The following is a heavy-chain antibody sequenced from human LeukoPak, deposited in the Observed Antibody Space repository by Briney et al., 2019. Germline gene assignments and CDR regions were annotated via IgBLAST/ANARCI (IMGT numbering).Heavy chain of an antibody. CDR2: IYYSGST. Sequence: SETLSLTCTVSGGSISSSSYYWGWIRQPPGKGLEWIGSIYYSGSTYYNPSLKSRVNISVDTSKNQFSLKLSSVTAADTAVYYCARHGSSGSSCDYWGQGALVTVSS. V-gene: IGHV4-39*01. J-gene: IGHJ4*02. CDR3: ARHGSSGSSCDY. D-gene: IGHD6-13*01. CDR1: GGSISSSSYY.